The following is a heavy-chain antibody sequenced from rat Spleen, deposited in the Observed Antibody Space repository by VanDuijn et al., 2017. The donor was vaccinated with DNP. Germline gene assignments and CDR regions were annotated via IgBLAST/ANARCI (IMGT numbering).Heavy chain of an antibody. Sequence: EVQLVESGGGLVQPGGSLKLSCAASGFTFTNHGMAWVRQAPTKGLEWVASISTGSGNTYYRDSVKGRFTIARDNAKSTLYLQMDSLRSEETATYYCARHGEVPSRYAMDAWGQGTSVTVSS. J-gene: IGHJ4*01. D-gene: IGHD1-5*01. CDR2: ISTGSGNT. CDR3: ARHGEVPSRYAMDA. V-gene: IGHV5S13*01. CDR1: GFTFTNHG.